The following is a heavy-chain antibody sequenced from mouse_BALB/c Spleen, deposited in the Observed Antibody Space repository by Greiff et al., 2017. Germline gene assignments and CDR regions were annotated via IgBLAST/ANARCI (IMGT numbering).Heavy chain of an antibody. V-gene: IGHV2-6-7*01. J-gene: IGHJ4*01. CDR3: AREGTYDGYAMDY. D-gene: IGHD2-12*01. CDR2: IWGDGST. CDR1: GFSLTGYG. Sequence: VKVVESGPGLVAPSQSLSITCTVSGFSLTGYGVNWVRQPPGKGLEWLGMIWGDGSTDYNSALKSRLSISKDNSKSQVFLKMNSLQTDDTARYYCAREGTYDGYAMDYWGQGTSVTVSS.